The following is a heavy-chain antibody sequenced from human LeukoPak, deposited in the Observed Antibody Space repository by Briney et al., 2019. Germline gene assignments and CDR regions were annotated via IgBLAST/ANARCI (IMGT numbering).Heavy chain of an antibody. CDR1: GGSISSYY. J-gene: IGHJ2*01. CDR3: ARTGFTVVTFDDGYFDL. Sequence: SGTLSLTCTVSGGSISSYYWSRIRQPPGKGLEWVGYIDYSGSTNYNPSLESRVTISVDKSKNQFSLKLSSVTAADTAVYYCARTGFTVVTFDDGYFDLWGRGTLVTVSS. D-gene: IGHD4-23*01. CDR2: IDYSGST. V-gene: IGHV4-59*08.